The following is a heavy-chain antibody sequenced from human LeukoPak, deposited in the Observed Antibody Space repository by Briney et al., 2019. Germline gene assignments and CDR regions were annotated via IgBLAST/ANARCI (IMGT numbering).Heavy chain of an antibody. J-gene: IGHJ3*02. CDR1: GGSIRSGYY. V-gene: IGHV4-39*01. Sequence: SEAPFPXRTFTGGSIRSGYYWGWIPPPPGKGPEWVGTIYYSGRTYYNPSLKSRVTISVDTSKNQFSLKLSSVTAADTAVYYCARLPYYYDSSVPRWAFDIWGQGTMVTVSS. CDR2: IYYSGRT. CDR3: ARLPYYYDSSVPRWAFDI. D-gene: IGHD3-22*01.